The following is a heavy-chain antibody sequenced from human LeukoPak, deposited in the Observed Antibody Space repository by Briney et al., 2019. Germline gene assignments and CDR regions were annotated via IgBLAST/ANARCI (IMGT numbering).Heavy chain of an antibody. V-gene: IGHV3-48*03. CDR1: GFTFSSYE. CDR3: AREGSSWYYYYYGMDV. J-gene: IGHJ6*02. CDR2: ISSSGSTI. D-gene: IGHD6-13*01. Sequence: GGSLRLSCAASGFTFSSYEMNWVRQAPGKGLEWVSYISSSGSTIYYADSVKGRFTISRDNAKNSLYLQMNSLRAEDTAVYYCAREGSSWYYYYYGMDVWGQGTTVTVFS.